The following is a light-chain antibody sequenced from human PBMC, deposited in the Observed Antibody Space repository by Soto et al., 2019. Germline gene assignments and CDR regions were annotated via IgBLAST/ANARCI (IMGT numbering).Light chain of an antibody. CDR3: QQYNSYST. CDR2: DAS. CDR1: QGVRNY. J-gene: IGKJ1*01. Sequence: DIQLTQSPSSLSASVGDRVTFTCQASQGVRNYLNWYQQKSGQAPKLLIHDASNLQTGVPSRFSGSGSGTEFTLTISSLQPDDFATYYCQQYNSYSTFGQGTKVDIK. V-gene: IGKV1-33*01.